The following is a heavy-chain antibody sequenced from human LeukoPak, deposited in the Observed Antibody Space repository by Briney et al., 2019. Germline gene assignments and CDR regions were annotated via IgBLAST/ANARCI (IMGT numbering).Heavy chain of an antibody. J-gene: IGHJ6*03. V-gene: IGHV1-24*01. Sequence: ASVKVSCKVSGYTLTELSMHWVRQAPGKGLEWMGGFDPEDGETIYAQKFQGRVTMTRNTSISTAYMELSSLRSEDTAVYYCARGAVDYGSGSHARYYYYYMDVWGKGTTVTISS. CDR3: ARGAVDYGSGSHARYYYYYMDV. D-gene: IGHD3-10*01. CDR1: GYTLTELS. CDR2: FDPEDGET.